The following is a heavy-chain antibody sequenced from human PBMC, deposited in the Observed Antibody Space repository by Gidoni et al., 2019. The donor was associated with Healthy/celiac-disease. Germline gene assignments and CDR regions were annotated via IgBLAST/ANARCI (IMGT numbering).Heavy chain of an antibody. CDR2: ISGSGGST. Sequence: EVQLLESGGGLVQPGGSLRLSCATSGFPFRSHAMSWVRQAPGKGLEWVSAISGSGGSTYYADSVKGRFTISRDNSKNTLYLQMNSLRAEDTAVYYCAKGIAVATPFDYWGQGTLVTVSS. CDR3: AKGIAVATPFDY. CDR1: GFPFRSHA. V-gene: IGHV3-23*01. D-gene: IGHD6-19*01. J-gene: IGHJ4*02.